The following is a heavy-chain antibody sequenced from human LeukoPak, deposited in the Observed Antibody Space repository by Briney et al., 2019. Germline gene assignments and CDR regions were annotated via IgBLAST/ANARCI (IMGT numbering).Heavy chain of an antibody. CDR3: ARDRQWLGHHYFDY. J-gene: IGHJ4*02. V-gene: IGHV3-48*03. CDR2: ISSSGSTI. D-gene: IGHD6-19*01. Sequence: GGSLRLSCAASGFTFSSYEMNWVRQAPGKGLEWVSYISSSGSTIYYADSVKGRFTISRDNAKNSLYLQMNSLRDEDTAVYYCARDRQWLGHHYFDYWGQGTLVTVSS. CDR1: GFTFSSYE.